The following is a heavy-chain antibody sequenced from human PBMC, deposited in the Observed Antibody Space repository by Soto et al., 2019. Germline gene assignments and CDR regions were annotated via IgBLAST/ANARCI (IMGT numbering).Heavy chain of an antibody. CDR1: GFSFSSHG. J-gene: IGHJ4*02. CDR3: SRDPPGSDYGAGLQY. CDR2: ISYDGGNK. Sequence: QVQLVESGGGVVQPGRSLTLSCLVSGFSFSSHGMHWIRQAPGKGLEWLAVISYDGGNKNYADSGKDRFTISRDNSKNSVFLRINSLRPEDTAVYFCSRDPPGSDYGAGLQYCGQGTPVIVSS. V-gene: IGHV3-30*03. D-gene: IGHD3-16*01.